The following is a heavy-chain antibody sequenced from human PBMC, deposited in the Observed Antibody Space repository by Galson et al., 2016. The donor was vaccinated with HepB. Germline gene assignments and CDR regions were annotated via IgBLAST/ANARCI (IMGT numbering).Heavy chain of an antibody. CDR1: GGSISSGGYS. CDR2: IFDSGTT. V-gene: IGHV4-30-2*01. CDR3: ARGEDNYFEH. Sequence: TLSLTCAVSGGSISSGGYSWTWIRQPPGKGLEWIGYIFDSGTTYYNPSLKSRVTISIDRSKTQFSLNMTSVTAADTAVYYCARGEDNYFEHWGQGTLVTVSS. J-gene: IGHJ4*02.